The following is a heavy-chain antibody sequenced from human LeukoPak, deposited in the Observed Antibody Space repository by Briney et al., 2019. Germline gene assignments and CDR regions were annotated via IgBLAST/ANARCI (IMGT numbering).Heavy chain of an antibody. CDR1: GGSISSSSYY. J-gene: IGHJ6*03. D-gene: IGHD2-15*01. Sequence: PSETLSLTCTVSGGSISSSSYYWGWIRQPPGKGLEWIGSIYYSGSTYYNPSLKSRVTISVDTSKNQFSLKLSSVTAADTAVYYCVRQYCSGGSCYSSKSLYYMDVWGKGTTVTVSS. CDR3: VRQYCSGGSCYSSKSLYYMDV. V-gene: IGHV4-39*01. CDR2: IYYSGST.